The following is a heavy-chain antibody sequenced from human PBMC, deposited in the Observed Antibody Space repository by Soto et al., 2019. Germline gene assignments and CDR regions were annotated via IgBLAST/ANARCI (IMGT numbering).Heavy chain of an antibody. CDR1: GFTFSNAW. CDR2: IKSKSDSGTT. CDR3: ARGRGFRLLGVPLDS. D-gene: IGHD3-10*01. V-gene: IGHV3-15*01. J-gene: IGHJ4*02. Sequence: GGSLRLSCATSGFTFSNAWMSWVRQAPGKGLEWVGRIKSKSDSGTTDYFAPVHGRFTISRDDSEDTLYLQMHSLKTEDTAVYYCARGRGFRLLGVPLDSWGPRTPVTVSS.